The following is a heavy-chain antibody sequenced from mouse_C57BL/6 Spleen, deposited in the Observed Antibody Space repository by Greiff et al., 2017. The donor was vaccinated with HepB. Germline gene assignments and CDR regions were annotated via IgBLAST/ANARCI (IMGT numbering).Heavy chain of an antibody. V-gene: IGHV1-20*01. Sequence: EVQRVESGPELVKPGDSVKISCKASGYSFTGYFMNWVMQSHGKSLEWIGRINPYNGDTFYNQKFKGKATLTVDKSSSTAHMELRSLTSEDSAVYYCARGDYGYSYFDYWGQGTTLTVSS. CDR2: INPYNGDT. J-gene: IGHJ2*01. CDR3: ARGDYGYSYFDY. D-gene: IGHD2-2*01. CDR1: GYSFTGYF.